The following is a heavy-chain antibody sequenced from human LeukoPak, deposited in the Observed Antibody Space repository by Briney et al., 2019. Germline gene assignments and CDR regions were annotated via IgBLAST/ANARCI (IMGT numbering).Heavy chain of an antibody. V-gene: IGHV1-69*04. CDR3: ERAMDTTTDYYCMDV. CDR1: GGTFSSYA. D-gene: IGHD4-11*01. J-gene: IGHJ6*02. Sequence: SVKVSCKASGGTFSSYAISWVRQAPGQGLEGMWRSIPILGIANYAQKFQGRVTITADKSTSTAYMELSSLRSEDTAVYYCERAMDTTTDYYCMDVWGQGTTVTVSS. CDR2: SIPILGIA.